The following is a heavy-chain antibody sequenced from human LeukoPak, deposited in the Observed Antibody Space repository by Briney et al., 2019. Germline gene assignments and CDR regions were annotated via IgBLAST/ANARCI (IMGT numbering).Heavy chain of an antibody. CDR1: GYTFTGYY. Sequence: ASVKVSCKASGYTFTGYYMHWVRQAPGQGLEWMGWINPNSGGTNYAQKFQGRVTMTRDTSISTAYMELSRLRSDDTAVYYCARVRSWGGYVRGFDYWGQGTLVTVSP. CDR2: INPNSGGT. V-gene: IGHV1-2*02. D-gene: IGHD5-12*01. J-gene: IGHJ4*02. CDR3: ARVRSWGGYVRGFDY.